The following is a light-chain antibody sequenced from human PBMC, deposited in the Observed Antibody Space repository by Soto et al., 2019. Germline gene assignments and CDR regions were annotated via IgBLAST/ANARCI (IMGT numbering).Light chain of an antibody. CDR1: NIGSKS. J-gene: IGLJ2*01. Sequence: SYELTQPPSVSVAPGQTARLTCGGNNIGSKSVHWYQQKPGQAPVLVVYGDSDRPSGIPERFSGSNSGDTATLTITRVEAGDEADYSCQVWGTRPDHVLFGGGTKLTVL. V-gene: IGLV3-21*02. CDR2: GDS. CDR3: QVWGTRPDHVL.